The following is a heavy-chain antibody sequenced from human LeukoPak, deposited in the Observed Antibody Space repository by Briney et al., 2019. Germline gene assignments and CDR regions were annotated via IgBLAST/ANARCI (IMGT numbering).Heavy chain of an antibody. J-gene: IGHJ3*02. CDR1: GGSISSYY. CDR3: ARLAYAFDI. Sequence: SETLSLTCTGSGGSISSYYWSWIRQPPGKGLEWIGYIYYSGRINYNPSHKSRVTIPVDPSKNQFSLKLSSVTAADTAVYYCARLAYAFDIWGQGTMVTVSS. V-gene: IGHV4-59*08. CDR2: IYYSGRI.